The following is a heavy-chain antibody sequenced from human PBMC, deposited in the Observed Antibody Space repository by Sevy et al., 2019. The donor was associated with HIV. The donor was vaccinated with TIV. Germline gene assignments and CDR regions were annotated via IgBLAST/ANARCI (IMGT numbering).Heavy chain of an antibody. CDR2: FDPEDGET. CDR1: GYTLIQLS. CDR3: AITKDYYDSSGYPFDY. J-gene: IGHJ4*02. D-gene: IGHD3-22*01. Sequence: ASVKVSCKVSGYTLIQLSMHWVRQVPGKGLEWMGSFDPEDGETIYAQKFQGRVTMTEDTSTDTAYMELSSLKSEDTAIFYSAITKDYYDSSGYPFDYWGQGTLVTVSS. V-gene: IGHV1-24*01.